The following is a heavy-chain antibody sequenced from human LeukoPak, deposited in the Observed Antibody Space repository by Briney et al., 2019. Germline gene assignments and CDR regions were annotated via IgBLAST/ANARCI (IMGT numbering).Heavy chain of an antibody. CDR1: GFIFNTNG. CDR3: ARGVYWSLDY. V-gene: IGHV3-23*01. CDR2: IAGGDEST. J-gene: IGHJ4*02. D-gene: IGHD1-1*01. Sequence: GGSLRLSCAISGFIFNTNGMKWVRQSPGKGLEWLATIAGGDESTYYADSVKGRFAISRDNSKNTVFLHMNSLRVEDTAVYYCARGVYWSLDYWGQGTPVTVSS.